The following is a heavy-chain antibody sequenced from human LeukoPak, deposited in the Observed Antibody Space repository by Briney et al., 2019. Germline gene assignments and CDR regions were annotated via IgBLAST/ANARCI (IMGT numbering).Heavy chain of an antibody. CDR2: IYYSGST. CDR3: ATRSVYSSSSGGAFDI. V-gene: IGHV4-59*01. J-gene: IGHJ4*02. Sequence: SETLSLTCTVSGGSISSYYWSWIRQPPGKGLQWIGYIYYSGSTNYNPSLKSRVTISVDTSKNQFSLKLSSVTAADTAVYYCATRSVYSSSSGGAFDIWGQGTLVTVSS. CDR1: GGSISSYY. D-gene: IGHD6-6*01.